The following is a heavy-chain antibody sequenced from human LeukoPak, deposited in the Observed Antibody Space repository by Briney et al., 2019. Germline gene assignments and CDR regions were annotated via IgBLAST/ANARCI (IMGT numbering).Heavy chain of an antibody. CDR3: AKERPWIQLWLRSPPV. Sequence: PGGSLRLSCAASGFPLSSYAMSWVRQAPGKGLEWVSAISGSGGSTYYADSVKGRFTISRDNSKNTLYLQMNSLRAEDTAVYYCAKERPWIQLWLRSPPVWGQGTMVTVSS. CDR2: ISGSGGST. CDR1: GFPLSSYA. D-gene: IGHD5-18*01. J-gene: IGHJ3*01. V-gene: IGHV3-23*01.